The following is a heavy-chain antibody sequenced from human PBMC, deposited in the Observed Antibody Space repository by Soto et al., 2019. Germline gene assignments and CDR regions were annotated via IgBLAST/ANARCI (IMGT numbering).Heavy chain of an antibody. CDR3: AKARAYCGGDCYFEYFQH. V-gene: IGHV3-23*01. CDR2: ISGRGGST. J-gene: IGHJ1*01. Sequence: GESLKISCAASGFTFSSYAMSWVRQAPGKGLEWVSAISGRGGSTYYADSVKGRFTICRDNSKNTLYLQMNSLRAEDTAVYYCAKARAYCGGDCYFEYFQHWGQGTLVTVSS. CDR1: GFTFSSYA. D-gene: IGHD2-21*02.